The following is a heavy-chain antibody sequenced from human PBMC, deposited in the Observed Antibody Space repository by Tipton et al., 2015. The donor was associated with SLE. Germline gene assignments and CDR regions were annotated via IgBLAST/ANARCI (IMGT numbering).Heavy chain of an antibody. Sequence: TLSLTCTVSGGSISSYYWSWIRQPPGKGLEWIGYIYYSGSTNYNPSLKSRVTISVDRSKNQFSLKLSSVTAADTAVYYCARALQNYFDYWGQGTLVTVSS. V-gene: IGHV4-59*12. CDR1: GGSISSYY. CDR2: IYYSGST. CDR3: ARALQNYFDY. J-gene: IGHJ4*02.